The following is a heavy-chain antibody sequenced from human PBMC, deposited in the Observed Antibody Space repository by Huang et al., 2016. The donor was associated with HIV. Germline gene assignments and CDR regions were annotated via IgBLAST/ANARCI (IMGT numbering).Heavy chain of an antibody. J-gene: IGHJ3*01. Sequence: EVQLVQSGAEVKKPGESLKISCTGSGYSFSIYWIAWVRPMPGKGLEWMVIIDPFESESTYSPSFEGHVSISVDKSINTVYLHWSSLKASDTAIYYCAKGRRAFDVWGQGTWVTVSS. V-gene: IGHV5-51*03. CDR1: GYSFSIYW. CDR2: IDPFESES. CDR3: AKGRRAFDV.